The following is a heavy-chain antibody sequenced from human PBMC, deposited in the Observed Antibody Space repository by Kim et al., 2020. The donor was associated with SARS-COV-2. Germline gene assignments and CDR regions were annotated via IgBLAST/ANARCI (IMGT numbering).Heavy chain of an antibody. CDR2: IYHSGNT. V-gene: IGHV4-30-2*01. J-gene: IGHJ4*02. D-gene: IGHD3-10*01. Sequence: SETLSLTCAVSGASITSGDYSWSWIRQPSGRGLEWIGYIYHSGNTVYNPSFKSRVTMSLDRSNNQFSLKLTSMTAADTAVYYGAGDFGSGSYRFDHWGQGTLVTVSS. CDR1: GASITSGDYS. CDR3: AGDFGSGSYRFDH.